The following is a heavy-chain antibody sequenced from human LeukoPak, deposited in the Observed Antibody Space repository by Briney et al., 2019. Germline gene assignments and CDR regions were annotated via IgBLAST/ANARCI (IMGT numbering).Heavy chain of an antibody. CDR3: ARARGSLIRGVND. CDR1: GGTFSIYA. J-gene: IGHJ4*02. Sequence: VASVKVSCKASGGTFSIYAISWVRQAPGQGLEWMGGIIPIFGTANYAQKFQGSVTITADESTSTAYMELSSLRSEDTAVYYCARARGSLIRGVNDWDQGTLVTVSS. D-gene: IGHD3-10*01. CDR2: IIPIFGTA. V-gene: IGHV1-69*13.